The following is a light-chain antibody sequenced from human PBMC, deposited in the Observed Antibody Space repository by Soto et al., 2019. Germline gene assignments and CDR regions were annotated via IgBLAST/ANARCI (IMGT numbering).Light chain of an antibody. CDR3: QSYDSILSGSV. CDR2: GNN. J-gene: IGLJ2*01. CDR1: SSNIGAGYD. Sequence: QSVLTQPPSVSGAPGQRVTISCTGSSSNIGAGYDVHWYQQLPGTAPKFLIYGNNNRPSEVPDRFSGSQSGTSASLAITGLQAGDEADYYCQSYDSILSGSVFGGGIKLTVL. V-gene: IGLV1-40*01.